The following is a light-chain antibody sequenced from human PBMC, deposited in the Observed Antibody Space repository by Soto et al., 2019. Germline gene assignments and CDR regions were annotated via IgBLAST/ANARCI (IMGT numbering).Light chain of an antibody. CDR3: QQYGSSAIT. CDR2: GAS. CDR1: QSVTSSF. J-gene: IGKJ2*01. Sequence: EIVLTQSPGTLSLSPGERATLSCRASQSVTSSFLAWHQQKPGQAPRLLIYGASTRATDIPDRFSGSGSGTDFTLTISRLEPEDFAVYYCQQYGSSAITFGQGTKLEIK. V-gene: IGKV3-20*01.